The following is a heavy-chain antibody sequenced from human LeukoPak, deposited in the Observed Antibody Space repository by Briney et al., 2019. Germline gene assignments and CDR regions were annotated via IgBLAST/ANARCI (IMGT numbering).Heavy chain of an antibody. V-gene: IGHV3-7*01. CDR1: GFTFSSYW. J-gene: IGHJ4*02. D-gene: IGHD2-15*01. Sequence: GGSLRLSCAASGFTFSSYWMSWVRQAPGKGLEWVADIKQDGSEKYYLDSVKGRFTISRDNAKNSLYLQMNRLRDEDKAVYYCARLLGYCSGGSCYSIRFDYWGQGTLVTVSS. CDR3: ARLLGYCSGGSCYSIRFDY. CDR2: IKQDGSEK.